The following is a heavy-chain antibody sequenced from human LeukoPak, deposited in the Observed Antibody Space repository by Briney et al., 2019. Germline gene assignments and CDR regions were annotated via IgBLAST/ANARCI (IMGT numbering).Heavy chain of an antibody. Sequence: ASVKVYCKASGYTFTGYYMHWVRQAPGQGLEWMGWINPNSGGTNYAQKFQGRVTMTRDTSISTAYMELSRLRSDDTAVYYRARGSGIGGYYMDVWGKGTTVTISS. CDR2: INPNSGGT. J-gene: IGHJ6*03. D-gene: IGHD3-10*01. CDR3: ARGSGIGGYYMDV. CDR1: GYTFTGYY. V-gene: IGHV1-2*02.